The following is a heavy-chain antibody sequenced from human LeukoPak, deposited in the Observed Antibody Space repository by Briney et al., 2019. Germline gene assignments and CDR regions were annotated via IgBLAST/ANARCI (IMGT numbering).Heavy chain of an antibody. CDR3: AREVGSSSWYYFDY. D-gene: IGHD6-13*01. V-gene: IGHV7-4-1*02. J-gene: IGHJ4*02. Sequence: ASVKVSCKVSGYTSTTYAMNWVRQAPGQGLEWMGWINTNTGTPTYAQGFTGRFVFSLDTSVSTAYLQISSLKAEDTAMYYCAREVGSSSWYYFDYWGQGTLVTVSS. CDR1: GYTSTTYA. CDR2: INTNTGTP.